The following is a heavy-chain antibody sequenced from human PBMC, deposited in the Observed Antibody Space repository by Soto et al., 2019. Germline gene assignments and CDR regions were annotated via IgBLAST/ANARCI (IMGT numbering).Heavy chain of an antibody. D-gene: IGHD6-19*01. CDR2: INAGNGNT. J-gene: IGHJ4*02. Sequence: ASVKVSCKASGYTFTNCAMHWVRQAPGQRLEWMGWINAGNGNTKYSQKFQGRVSITRDTSANTAYMELSSLRSEDTAVYYCVRGPWLVGDVTSFDYWGQGTLVTVSS. V-gene: IGHV1-3*01. CDR1: GYTFTNCA. CDR3: VRGPWLVGDVTSFDY.